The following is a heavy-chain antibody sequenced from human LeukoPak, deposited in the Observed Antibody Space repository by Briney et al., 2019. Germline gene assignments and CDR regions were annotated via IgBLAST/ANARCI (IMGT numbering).Heavy chain of an antibody. V-gene: IGHV3-11*01. Sequence: GGSLRLSCAASGFTFSDYYMSWIRQAPGKGLEWVSYISSSGSTIYYADSVKGRFTISRDNAKNSLYLQMNSLRAEDTAVYYCAGDAYSQHYDFWSDWGQGTLVTVSS. CDR2: ISSSGSTI. CDR3: AGDAYSQHYDFWSD. J-gene: IGHJ4*02. CDR1: GFTFSDYY. D-gene: IGHD3-3*01.